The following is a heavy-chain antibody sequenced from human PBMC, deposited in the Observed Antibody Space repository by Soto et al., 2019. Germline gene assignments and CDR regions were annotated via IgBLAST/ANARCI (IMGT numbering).Heavy chain of an antibody. CDR3: ARERGVVEGDY. CDR1: GYTFSTYG. D-gene: IGHD3-22*01. V-gene: IGHV1-18*01. CDR2: ISTHNGNT. Sequence: QVQLVQSGAEVKKPGASVKVSSKASGYTFSTYGISWVRQAPGQGLEWVAWISTHNGNTDYAQKLQGRVTLTTDTSTSTAYMELRSLRSDDTAVYYCARERGVVEGDYWGQGTLVTVSS. J-gene: IGHJ4*02.